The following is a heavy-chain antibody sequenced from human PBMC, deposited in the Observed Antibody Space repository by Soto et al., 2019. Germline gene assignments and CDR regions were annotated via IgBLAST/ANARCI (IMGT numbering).Heavy chain of an antibody. V-gene: IGHV4-4*07. J-gene: IGHJ6*02. CDR3: ARVTMVIRDSDHFGVDV. Sequence: SETLSLTCIVSGGSTMTYHWSWIRQPAGKGLEWIGRISAIGGTNYSPSLTSRVSISVDTSKNQVSLKLTSVTAADTAVYFCARVTMVIRDSDHFGVDVWGHGTTVTVSS. CDR2: ISAIGGT. CDR1: GGSTMTYH. D-gene: IGHD4-17*01.